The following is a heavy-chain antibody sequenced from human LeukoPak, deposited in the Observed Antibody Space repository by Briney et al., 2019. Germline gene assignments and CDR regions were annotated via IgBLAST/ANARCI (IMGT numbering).Heavy chain of an antibody. J-gene: IGHJ6*03. D-gene: IGHD6-19*01. CDR3: ARALYSSGWPHYYYYMDV. CDR1: GGSISSYY. Sequence: TSETLSLTCTVSGGSISSYYWSWIRQPPGKGLEWTGYIYYSGSTNYNPSLKSRVTISVDTSKNQFSLKLSSVTAADTAVYYCARALYSSGWPHYYYYMDVWGKGTTVTVSS. CDR2: IYYSGST. V-gene: IGHV4-59*01.